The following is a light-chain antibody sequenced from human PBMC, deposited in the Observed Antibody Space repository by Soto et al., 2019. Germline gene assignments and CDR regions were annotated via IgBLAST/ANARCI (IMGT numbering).Light chain of an antibody. CDR1: QSVSTSQ. J-gene: IGKJ1*01. V-gene: IGKV3-20*01. Sequence: TQSPSSVSASVGDRVTITCRASQSVSTSQLAWYQQKPGQAPRLLIFGASSRATGIPDRFRGSGSGTDFTLTISRLEPEDFAVYYCQQYGGSPRTFGQGTKVEIK. CDR2: GAS. CDR3: QQYGGSPRT.